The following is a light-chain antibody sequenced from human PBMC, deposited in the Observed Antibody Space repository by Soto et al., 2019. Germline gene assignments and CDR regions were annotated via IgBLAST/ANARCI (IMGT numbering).Light chain of an antibody. J-gene: IGKJ2*01. CDR3: QQYRGSSYT. Sequence: EIVLTQSPDTLSLSPGERATLSCRTSPSVSTSYLAGYQQKPGQAPRLLIYGAFSRATGIPDRFSGSGSGKDFTFTIHRLDPEDFAAYYFQQYRGSSYTFGLGTKLEIK. CDR2: GAF. V-gene: IGKV3-20*01. CDR1: PSVSTSY.